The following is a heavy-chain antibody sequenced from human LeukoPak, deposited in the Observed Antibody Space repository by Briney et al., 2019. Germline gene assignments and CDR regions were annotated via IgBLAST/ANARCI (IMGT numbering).Heavy chain of an antibody. CDR2: ISGSGGST. CDR3: AKSPGVTKRLDY. V-gene: IGHV3-23*01. J-gene: IGHJ4*02. D-gene: IGHD4-17*01. Sequence: GGSLRFSCAASGFTFSSYAKSWVRQAPGKGLEWVSAISGSGGSTYYADSVKGRFTISRDNSKNTLYLQMNSLRAEDTAVYYCAKSPGVTKRLDYWGQGTLVTVSS. CDR1: GFTFSSYA.